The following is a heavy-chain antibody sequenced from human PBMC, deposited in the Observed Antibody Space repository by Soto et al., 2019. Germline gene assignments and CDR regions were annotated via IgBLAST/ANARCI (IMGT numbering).Heavy chain of an antibody. CDR1: GYNFTSHY. Sequence: GASVKVSCKTSGYNFTSHYIHWVRQAPGQRLESMGIIYPRGGSTIYAQKFQGKVTMTRDTSTHTLYMELSSLISEDTAIYYCARVGYSSTGTTLHFHGLDVWGQGTTVTVSS. D-gene: IGHD3-22*01. J-gene: IGHJ6*02. CDR2: IYPRGGST. V-gene: IGHV1-46*01. CDR3: ARVGYSSTGTTLHFHGLDV.